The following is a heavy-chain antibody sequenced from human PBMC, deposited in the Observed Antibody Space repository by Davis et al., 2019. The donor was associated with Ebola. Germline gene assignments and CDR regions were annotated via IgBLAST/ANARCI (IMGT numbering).Heavy chain of an antibody. D-gene: IGHD6-13*01. CDR2: ISYDGSNK. V-gene: IGHV3-30*18. CDR1: GVTFSSYG. CDR3: AKDQIGTSFFVEYYYYYYGMDV. J-gene: IGHJ6*04. Sequence: GESLKISCAASGVTFSSYGMHWVRQAPGKGLEWVAVISYDGSNKYYADSVKGRFTISRDNSKNTLYLQMNSLRAEDTAVYYCAKDQIGTSFFVEYYYYYYGMDVWGKGTTVTVSS.